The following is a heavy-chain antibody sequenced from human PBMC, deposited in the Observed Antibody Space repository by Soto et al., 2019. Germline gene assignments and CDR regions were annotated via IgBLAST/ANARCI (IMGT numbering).Heavy chain of an antibody. D-gene: IGHD3-16*01. Sequence: ASGQVSCNASGNTCTSYVTSWVRQAPGEGLECIGWISAYNGNTNYAQKLQGRVTMTTDTSTSTAYMELRSLRSDATAVYYCARENWAYGMDVWGQGTTVTVSS. CDR3: ARENWAYGMDV. V-gene: IGHV1-18*04. CDR1: GNTCTSYV. J-gene: IGHJ6*02. CDR2: ISAYNGNT.